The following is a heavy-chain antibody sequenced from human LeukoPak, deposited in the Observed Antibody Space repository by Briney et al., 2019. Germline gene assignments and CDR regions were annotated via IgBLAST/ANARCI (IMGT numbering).Heavy chain of an antibody. D-gene: IGHD3-22*01. J-gene: IGHJ1*01. CDR2: ISAYNGNT. V-gene: IGHV1-18*01. CDR1: GYTFTSYG. Sequence: ASVKVSCKASGYTFTSYGISWVRQAPGQGLEWMGWISAYNGNTNYAQKLQGRVTMTTDTSTSTAYMELRSLRSGDTAVYYCARETGPNSSGYYQHWGQGTLVTVSS. CDR3: ARETGPNSSGYYQH.